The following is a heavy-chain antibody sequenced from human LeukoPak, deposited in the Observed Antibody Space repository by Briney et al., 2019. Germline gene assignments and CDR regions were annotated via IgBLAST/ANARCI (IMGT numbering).Heavy chain of an antibody. CDR1: GFIFSNHA. CDR2: ISGNGGST. Sequence: GGSLRLSCAASGFIFSNHAMQWVRQAPGKGLEYVSAISGNGGSTYYANSVKGRFTISRDNAKNSLYLQMNSLRAEDMALYYCAKDIYDILTGSMDVWGKGTTVTVSS. D-gene: IGHD3-9*01. V-gene: IGHV3-64*01. CDR3: AKDIYDILTGSMDV. J-gene: IGHJ6*03.